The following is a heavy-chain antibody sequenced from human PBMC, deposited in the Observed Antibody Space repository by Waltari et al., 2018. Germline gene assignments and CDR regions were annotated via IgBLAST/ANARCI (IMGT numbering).Heavy chain of an antibody. V-gene: IGHV4-39*07. CDR1: GGSISSSSYY. J-gene: IGHJ4*02. CDR2: IYYSGST. Sequence: QLQLQESGPGLVKPSETLSLTCTVSGGSISSSSYYWGWIRQPPGKGLEWIGSIYYSGSTYYNPSLKSRVTISVDTSKNQFSLKLSAVTAADTAVYYCARVNWNYGVDYWGQGTLVTVSS. D-gene: IGHD1-7*01. CDR3: ARVNWNYGVDY.